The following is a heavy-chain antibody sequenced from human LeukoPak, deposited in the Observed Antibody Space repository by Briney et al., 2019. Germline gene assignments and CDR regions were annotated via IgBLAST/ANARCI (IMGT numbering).Heavy chain of an antibody. D-gene: IGHD1-26*01. CDR2: ISAYNGNT. CDR3: ARDWGAFSGSYDLDY. Sequence: ASVKVSCKASGYTFTSYGISWVRQAPGQGLEWMGWISAYNGNTNYAQKLQGRVTMTTDTSTSTAYMELRSLRSDDTAVYYCARDWGAFSGSYDLDYWGQGTLVTVSS. J-gene: IGHJ4*02. V-gene: IGHV1-18*01. CDR1: GYTFTSYG.